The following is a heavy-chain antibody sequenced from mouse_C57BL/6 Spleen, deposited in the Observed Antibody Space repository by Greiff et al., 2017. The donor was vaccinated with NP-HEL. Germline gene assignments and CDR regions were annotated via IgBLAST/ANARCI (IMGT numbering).Heavy chain of an antibody. CDR1: GYTFTSYW. Sequence: QVQLKQPGAELVKPGASVKLSCKASGYTFTSYWMQWVKQRPGQGLEWIGEIDPSDSYTNYNQKFKGKATLTVDTSSSTAYMQLSSLTSEDSAVYYCARRASSGPYYFDYWGQGTTLTVSS. V-gene: IGHV1-50*01. CDR2: IDPSDSYT. D-gene: IGHD3-2*02. J-gene: IGHJ2*01. CDR3: ARRASSGPYYFDY.